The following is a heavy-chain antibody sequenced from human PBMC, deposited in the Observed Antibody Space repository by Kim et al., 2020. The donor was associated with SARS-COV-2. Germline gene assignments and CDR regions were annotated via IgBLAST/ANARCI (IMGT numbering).Heavy chain of an antibody. CDR2: IIPIFGKA. CDR1: GGTFSSYA. CDR3: ARARSWKSYPDY. J-gene: IGHJ4*02. V-gene: IGHV1-69*13. D-gene: IGHD1-26*01. Sequence: SVKVSCKASGGTFSSYAISWVRQAPGQGLEWMGGIIPIFGKANYAQKFQGRVTITADESTSTAYMELSSLRSEDTAVYYCARARSWKSYPDYWGQGTLVTVSS.